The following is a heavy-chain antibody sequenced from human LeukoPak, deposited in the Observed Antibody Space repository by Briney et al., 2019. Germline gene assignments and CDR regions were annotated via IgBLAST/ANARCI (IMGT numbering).Heavy chain of an antibody. CDR1: GFTFSNYA. V-gene: IGHV3-23*01. J-gene: IGHJ4*02. D-gene: IGHD1-26*01. CDR3: AKEGNYYGTDY. CDR2: ISGSGTTT. Sequence: GGSLRLSCAASGFTFSNYAMSWVRQAPGKGLEWVSAISGSGTTTYYADSVKGRFTISRDSSKKTLYLQMNRLRAEDTAVYYCAKEGNYYGTDYWGQGTLVTVSS.